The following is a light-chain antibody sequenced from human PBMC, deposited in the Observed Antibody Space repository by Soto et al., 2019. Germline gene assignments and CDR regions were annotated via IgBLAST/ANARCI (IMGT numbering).Light chain of an antibody. CDR3: QKSYSPPVT. V-gene: IGKV1-39*01. CDR2: AAS. J-gene: IGKJ1*01. Sequence: DIQMTQSPPSLSSYVRDRFTITCRASQSIHIFLNWYKQKPGKAPNLLIYAASNLQSGVKYRFSGSGSGKDFTITIRSIQTEDFENYYCQKSYSPPVTCGQGTKVDIK. CDR1: QSIHIF.